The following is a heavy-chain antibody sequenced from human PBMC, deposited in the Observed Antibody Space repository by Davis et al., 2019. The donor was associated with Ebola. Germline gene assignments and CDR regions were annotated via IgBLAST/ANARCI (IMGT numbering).Heavy chain of an antibody. J-gene: IGHJ4*02. D-gene: IGHD3-22*01. CDR3: AKDAEPYYYDSSGVGY. CDR2: ISGSGGST. CDR1: GFTFSSYA. V-gene: IGHV3-23*01. Sequence: PGGSLRLPCAASGFTFSSYAMSWVRQAPGKGLEWVSTISGSGGSTYYADSVQGRFTISRDNSRNTLYLQMNSLRAEDTAVYYCAKDAEPYYYDSSGVGYWGQGTLVTVSS.